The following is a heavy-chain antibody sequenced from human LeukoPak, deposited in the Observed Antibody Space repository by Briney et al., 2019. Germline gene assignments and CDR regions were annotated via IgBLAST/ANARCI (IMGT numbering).Heavy chain of an antibody. J-gene: IGHJ4*02. D-gene: IGHD6-6*01. V-gene: IGHV4-4*07. Sequence: PSETLSLTCTVSGGSISNYYWSWIRQPAGKGLEWIGRIYIKGATNYNPSLKRRVTISIDKSKNQFSLKLTSVTAADTAVYYCARLKQLDIDYWGQGSLVTVS. CDR1: GGSISNYY. CDR3: ARLKQLDIDY. CDR2: IYIKGAT.